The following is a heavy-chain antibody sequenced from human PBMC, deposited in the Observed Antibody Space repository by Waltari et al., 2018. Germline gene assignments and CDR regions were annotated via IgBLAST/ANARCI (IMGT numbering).Heavy chain of an antibody. D-gene: IGHD3-10*01. Sequence: QVQLQESGPGLVKPSQTLSLTCTVSCGSISSGSYYWSWIRQPAGKGLEWIGRIYTSGSTNYNPSLKSRVTISVDTSKNQFSLKLSSVTAADTAVYYCARGDHYYGSGSYYNGNAFDIWGQGTMVTVSS. CDR3: ARGDHYYGSGSYYNGNAFDI. CDR2: IYTSGST. V-gene: IGHV4-61*02. CDR1: CGSISSGSYY. J-gene: IGHJ3*02.